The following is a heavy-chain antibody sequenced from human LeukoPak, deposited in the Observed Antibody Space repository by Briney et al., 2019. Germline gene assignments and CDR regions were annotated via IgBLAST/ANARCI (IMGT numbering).Heavy chain of an antibody. CDR1: GYTFTSYG. CDR3: ARDDPGTKYDFWSGRKNPPDY. J-gene: IGHJ4*02. V-gene: IGHV1-18*01. CDR2: ISAYNGNT. D-gene: IGHD3-3*01. Sequence: GASVKVSCKASGYTFTSYGISWVRQAPGQGLEWMGWISAYNGNTNYAQKLQGRVTMTTDTSTSTAYMELRSLRSDDTAVYYCARDDPGTKYDFWSGRKNPPDYWGQGTLVTVSS.